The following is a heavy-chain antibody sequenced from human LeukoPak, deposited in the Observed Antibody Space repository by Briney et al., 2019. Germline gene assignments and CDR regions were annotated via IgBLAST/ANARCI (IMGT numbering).Heavy chain of an antibody. V-gene: IGHV1-18*01. CDR2: ISAHNGNT. Sequence: GASVKVSCKASGYTFTNYGINWVRQAPGQGLEWMAWISAHNGNTNYAQKVQGRVTMTTDTSTSTAYMELRSLRSDDTAVYYCARTPHRSLEWLYWGFFDYWGQGTLVTVSS. CDR3: ARTPHRSLEWLYWGFFDY. D-gene: IGHD3-3*01. CDR1: GYTFTNYG. J-gene: IGHJ4*02.